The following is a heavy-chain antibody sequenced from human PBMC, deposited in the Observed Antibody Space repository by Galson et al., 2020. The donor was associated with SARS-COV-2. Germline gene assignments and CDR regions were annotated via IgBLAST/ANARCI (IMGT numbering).Heavy chain of an antibody. D-gene: IGHD3-22*01. CDR1: GGSISSGGYY. CDR2: IYYSGST. V-gene: IGHV4-31*03. CDR3: ARGYYDRPGSRFDP. J-gene: IGHJ5*02. Sequence: ETLETLSLTCTVSGGSISSGGYYWSWIRQHPGKGLEWIGYIYYSGSTYYNPSLKSRVTISVDTSKNQFSLKLSSVTAADTAVYYCARGYYDRPGSRFDPWGQGTLVTVSS.